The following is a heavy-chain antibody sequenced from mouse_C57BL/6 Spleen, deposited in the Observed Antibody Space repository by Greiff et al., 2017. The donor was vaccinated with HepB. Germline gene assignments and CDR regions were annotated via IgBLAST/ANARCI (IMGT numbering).Heavy chain of an antibody. CDR1: GYTFTDYY. J-gene: IGHJ2*01. D-gene: IGHD2-4*01. Sequence: VQLQQSGAELVRPGASVKLSCKASGYTFTDYYINWVKQRPGQGLEWIARIYPGSGNTYYNEKFKGKATLTAEKSSSTAYMQLSSLTSEDSAVYFCARSGLRQGYYFDYWGQGTTLTVSS. CDR3: ARSGLRQGYYFDY. CDR2: IYPGSGNT. V-gene: IGHV1-76*01.